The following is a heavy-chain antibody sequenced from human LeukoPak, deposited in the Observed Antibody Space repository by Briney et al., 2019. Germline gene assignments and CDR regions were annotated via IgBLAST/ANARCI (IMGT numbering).Heavy chain of an antibody. CDR1: GGSISSSSYY. D-gene: IGHD3-22*01. CDR2: IYYSGRT. Sequence: PSETLSLTCTVSGGSISSSSYYSGWIRQPPGKGLEWSESIYYSGRTYYNPSLKSPATISADTSTNQYSLWLSCLTAADTAVYCCARLRPYDSSLFDRWGQGTLVTVSS. V-gene: IGHV4-39*01. CDR3: ARLRPYDSSLFDR. J-gene: IGHJ5*02.